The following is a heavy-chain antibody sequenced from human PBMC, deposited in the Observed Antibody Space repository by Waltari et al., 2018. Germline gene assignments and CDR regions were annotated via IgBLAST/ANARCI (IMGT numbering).Heavy chain of an antibody. J-gene: IGHJ4*02. Sequence: QVQLQQWGAGLLKPSETLSLTCAVYGGSFSGYYWSWIRQPPGKGLEWIGEINHSGSTNYNPSLKSRVTISVDTSKNQFSLKLSSVTAADTAVYYCARDKAVAGTRAGVYWGQGTLVTVSS. V-gene: IGHV4-34*01. D-gene: IGHD6-19*01. CDR3: ARDKAVAGTRAGVY. CDR2: INHSGST. CDR1: GGSFSGYY.